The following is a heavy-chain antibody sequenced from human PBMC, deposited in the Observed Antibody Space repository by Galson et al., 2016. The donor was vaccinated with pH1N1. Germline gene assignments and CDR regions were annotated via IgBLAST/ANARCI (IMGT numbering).Heavy chain of an antibody. D-gene: IGHD3-10*01. CDR2: ISSDGITA. CDR3: ATSGWRQEHY. CDR1: GFTFSTYW. Sequence: SLRLSCAASGFTFSTYWMHWVRQAPGKGLVWVSRISSDGITAIHADSVQGRFTISRDNAKNTLYLQMNSLRAEDTAVYYCATSGWRQEHYWGPGTLVTVSS. J-gene: IGHJ4*02. V-gene: IGHV3-74*01.